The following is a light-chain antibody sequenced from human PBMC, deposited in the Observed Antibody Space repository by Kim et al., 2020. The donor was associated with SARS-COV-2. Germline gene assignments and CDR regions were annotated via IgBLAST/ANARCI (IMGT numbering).Light chain of an antibody. CDR1: SSNIGSDY. CDR2: RNN. Sequence: PGQRVTISCSGSSSNIGSDYVYWYQQLPGTAPKLLIYRNNQRPSGVPDRFSGSKSGTSASLAISGLRSEDEADYYCASWDDSLVFGGGTKVTVL. J-gene: IGLJ2*01. CDR3: ASWDDSLV. V-gene: IGLV1-47*01.